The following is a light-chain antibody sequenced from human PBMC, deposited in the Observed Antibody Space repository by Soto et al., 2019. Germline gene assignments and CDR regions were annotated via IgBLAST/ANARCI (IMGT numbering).Light chain of an antibody. J-gene: IGKJ1*01. CDR3: MQALQTPWT. CDR2: LGS. CDR1: QSLLHRNGYNY. Sequence: DIVMTQSPLSLPVTPGESASISCRSSQSLLHRNGYNYLDWYLQKPGQSPQVLIYLGSNRASGVPDRFSGSGSGTDFTLKIRRVEAEDVGVYYCMQALQTPWTFGQGTKVEIK. V-gene: IGKV2-28*01.